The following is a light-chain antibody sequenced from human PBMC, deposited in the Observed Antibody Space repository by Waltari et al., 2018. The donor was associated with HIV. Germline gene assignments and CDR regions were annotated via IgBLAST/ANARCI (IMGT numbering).Light chain of an antibody. CDR1: SSHIGSNP. Sequence: QSVLTQPPSASGTPGQRVTISCSRSSSHIGSNPVNWYQPLPGTAPKLLIHRNTQRPSGVPDRFAGSKSGTSASLAISGLQSEDEADYYCTAWDDGLSDPVFGGGTKLTVL. CDR3: TAWDDGLSDPV. V-gene: IGLV1-44*01. J-gene: IGLJ3*02. CDR2: RNT.